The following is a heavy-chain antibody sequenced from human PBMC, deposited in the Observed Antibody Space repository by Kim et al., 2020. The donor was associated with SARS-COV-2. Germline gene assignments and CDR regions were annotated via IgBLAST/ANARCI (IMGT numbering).Heavy chain of an antibody. CDR3: AREGYDFWSGYSSQY. Sequence: PSLKSRVTISVDTSKNQFSLKLSSVTAADTAVYYCAREGYDFWSGYSSQYWGQGTLVTVSS. V-gene: IGHV4-39*02. J-gene: IGHJ4*02. D-gene: IGHD3-3*01.